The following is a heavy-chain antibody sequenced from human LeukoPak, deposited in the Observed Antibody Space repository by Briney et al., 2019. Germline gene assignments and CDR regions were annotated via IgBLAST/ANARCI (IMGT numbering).Heavy chain of an antibody. D-gene: IGHD2-15*01. CDR3: ARSTVVVAATAFYYYGMDV. Sequence: ASVKVSCKASGGTFSSYAISWVRQAPGQGLEWMGGIIPIFGTANYAQKFQGRVTITADESTSTAYMELSSLRSEDTAVYYCARSTVVVAATAFYYYGMDVWGQGTTVTVSS. CDR1: GGTFSSYA. J-gene: IGHJ6*02. CDR2: IIPIFGTA. V-gene: IGHV1-69*13.